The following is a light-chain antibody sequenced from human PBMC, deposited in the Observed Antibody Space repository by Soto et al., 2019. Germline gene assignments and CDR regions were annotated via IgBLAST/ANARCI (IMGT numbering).Light chain of an antibody. CDR1: SSDVGGFTY. CDR3: CSFRSSSIQNSV. Sequence: QSALTQPASVSGSPGQSITISCTGTSSDVGGFTYVSWYQQYPGKAPKLMIYDVTHRPSGVSNRFSGSKSGSTASLTISGLQADEEAVYSSCSFRSSSIQNSVFGTGTMVTV. V-gene: IGLV2-14*03. CDR2: DVT. J-gene: IGLJ1*01.